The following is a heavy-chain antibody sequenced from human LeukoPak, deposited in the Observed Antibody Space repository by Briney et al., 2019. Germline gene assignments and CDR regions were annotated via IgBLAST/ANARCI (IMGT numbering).Heavy chain of an antibody. CDR1: GYTFSSYD. Sequence: ASVKVSCKASGYTFSSYDINWVRQATGQGLEWMGWMNPNSGNTGYAQKFQGRVTITRNTSISTAYMELSSLRSEDTAVYYCARVGAAAQYDAFDIWGQGTMVTVSS. CDR2: MNPNSGNT. CDR3: ARVGAAAQYDAFDI. V-gene: IGHV1-8*03. D-gene: IGHD6-13*01. J-gene: IGHJ3*02.